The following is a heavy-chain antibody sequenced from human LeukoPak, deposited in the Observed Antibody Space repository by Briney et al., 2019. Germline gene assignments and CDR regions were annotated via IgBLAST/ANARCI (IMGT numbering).Heavy chain of an antibody. V-gene: IGHV3-30-3*01. CDR1: GFTFSSYA. CDR3: ARGKFVYGGNFGDAFDI. CDR2: ISYDGGNK. D-gene: IGHD4-23*01. Sequence: RPGRSLRLSCAASGFTFSSYAMHWVRQAPGKGLEWVALISYDGGNKYYTDSVKGRFTISRDNSKNTLYLQMNSLRAEDAAMYYCARGKFVYGGNFGDAFDIWGQGTMVTVSS. J-gene: IGHJ3*02.